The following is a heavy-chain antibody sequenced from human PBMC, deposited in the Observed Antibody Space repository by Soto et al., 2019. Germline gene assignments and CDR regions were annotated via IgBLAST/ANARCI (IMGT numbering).Heavy chain of an antibody. Sequence: ASVKVSCKASGYTFTSYYMHWVRQAPGQGLEWMGIINPSGGSTSYAQKFQGRVTMTRDTSTSTVYMELSSLRSEDTAVYYCARGPREQQLAYYFDYWGQGTLVTVSS. V-gene: IGHV1-46*01. CDR3: ARGPREQQLAYYFDY. J-gene: IGHJ4*02. CDR1: GYTFTSYY. D-gene: IGHD6-13*01. CDR2: INPSGGST.